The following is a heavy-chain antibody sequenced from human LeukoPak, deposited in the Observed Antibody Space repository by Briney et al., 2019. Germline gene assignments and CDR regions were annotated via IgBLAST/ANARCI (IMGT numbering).Heavy chain of an antibody. CDR2: IYYSGST. J-gene: IGHJ5*02. V-gene: IGHV4-59*01. CDR3: ARDHELATRGVRPRTSYNWFDP. Sequence: TTSETLSLTCTVSGGSISSYYWSWIRQPPGKGLEWIGYIYYSGSTNYNPSLKSRVTISVDTSKNQFSLKLSSVTAADTAVYYCARDHELATRGVRPRTSYNWFDPWGQGTLVTVSS. CDR1: GGSISSYY. D-gene: IGHD3-10*01.